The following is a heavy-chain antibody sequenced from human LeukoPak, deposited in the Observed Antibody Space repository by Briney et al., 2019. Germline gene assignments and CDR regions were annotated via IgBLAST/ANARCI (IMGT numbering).Heavy chain of an antibody. Sequence: GGSLRLSCAASGFTFSSYGMHWVRQAPGKGLEWVAVIWYDGSNKYYADSVKGRFAISRDNSKNTLYLQMNSLRAEDTAVYYCARDSGWYDCWGQGTLVTVSS. CDR2: IWYDGSNK. D-gene: IGHD6-19*01. J-gene: IGHJ5*01. CDR3: ARDSGWYDC. CDR1: GFTFSSYG. V-gene: IGHV3-33*01.